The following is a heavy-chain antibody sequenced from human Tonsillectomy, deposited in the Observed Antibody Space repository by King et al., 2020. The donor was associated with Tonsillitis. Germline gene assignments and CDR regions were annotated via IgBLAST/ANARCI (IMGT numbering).Heavy chain of an antibody. CDR1: GFTFSDYA. Sequence: VQLVESGGGVVPPGRSLRLSCAATGFTFSDYALHWVRQVPGKGLEWVAVISKDGSNQYYAESVKGRFTISRDNFKNTVSLQMNRLRAEDTALYYCTRVRSSSVYYYYTMDVWGQGTTVTVSS. D-gene: IGHD2-15*01. CDR2: ISKDGSNQ. CDR3: TRVRSSSVYYYYTMDV. V-gene: IGHV3-30-3*01. J-gene: IGHJ6*02.